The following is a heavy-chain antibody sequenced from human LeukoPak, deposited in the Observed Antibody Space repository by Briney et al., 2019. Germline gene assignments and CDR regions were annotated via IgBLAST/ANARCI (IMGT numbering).Heavy chain of an antibody. J-gene: IGHJ5*02. V-gene: IGHV4-34*01. CDR1: GGSFSGYY. CDR3: ARGPILAGIFRDWFDP. D-gene: IGHD3-10*01. CDR2: ISHSGST. Sequence: SETLSLTCAVYGGSFSGYYWSWIRQPPGKGLEWIGEISHSGSTNYNPSLKSRVTISVDTSKNQFSLKLSSVTAADTAVYYCARGPILAGIFRDWFDPWGQGTLVTVSS.